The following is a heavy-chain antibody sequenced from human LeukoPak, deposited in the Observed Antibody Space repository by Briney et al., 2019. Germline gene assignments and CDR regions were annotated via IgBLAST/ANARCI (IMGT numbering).Heavy chain of an antibody. Sequence: PGGSLRLSCAASGFTFSSYNMNWVRQSPGKGLEWVSSISRSGSYIYYADSVKGRFTISRDNAKNSLYLQMNSLRAEDTAVYYCARDWATVPFDYWGQGTQVTVSS. CDR1: GFTFSSYN. CDR3: ARDWATVPFDY. CDR2: ISRSGSYI. J-gene: IGHJ4*02. V-gene: IGHV3-21*01. D-gene: IGHD4-17*01.